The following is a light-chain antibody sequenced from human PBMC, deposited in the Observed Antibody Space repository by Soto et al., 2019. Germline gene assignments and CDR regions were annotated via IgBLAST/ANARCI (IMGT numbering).Light chain of an antibody. V-gene: IGKV3-15*01. J-gene: IGKJ4*01. CDR3: QQYDIWPPLT. CDR1: QSVSSN. CDR2: GAS. Sequence: EIVMTQSPATLSVSPGERATLSCRASQSVSSNLAWYQQKPGQAPRLLIYGASTRATGIPARFSGSGSGTEFTLTIRSLQSEDFAIYYCQQYDIWPPLTFGGGTKVRSN.